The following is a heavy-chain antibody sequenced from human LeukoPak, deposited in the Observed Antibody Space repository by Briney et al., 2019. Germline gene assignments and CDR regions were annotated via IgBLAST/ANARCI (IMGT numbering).Heavy chain of an antibody. Sequence: ASVTVSYTASGYTFTSYGISWVRQVPGQGLEWMGWISAYNGNAKYAQKLQGRVTMTTDTSTSTAYMELRSLRSDDTAVYYCARYGYYYDSSGYYYDRRDAFDIWGQGTMVTVSS. CDR2: ISAYNGNA. J-gene: IGHJ3*02. CDR1: GYTFTSYG. CDR3: ARYGYYYDSSGYYYDRRDAFDI. V-gene: IGHV1-18*01. D-gene: IGHD3-22*01.